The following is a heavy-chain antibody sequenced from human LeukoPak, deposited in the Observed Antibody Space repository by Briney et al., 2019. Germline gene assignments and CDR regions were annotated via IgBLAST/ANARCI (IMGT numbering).Heavy chain of an antibody. V-gene: IGHV1-18*01. CDR2: ISAYNGNT. J-gene: IGHJ4*02. D-gene: IGHD1-26*01. CDR1: GYTFTSYG. CDR3: ARDVRYSGSYSLGY. Sequence: ASVKVSCKASGYTFTSYGISWVRQAPGQGLEWMGWISAYNGNTNYAQKLQGRVTMTTDTSTSTAYMELRSLRSDDTAVYYCARDVRYSGSYSLGYWGQGTLVTVSS.